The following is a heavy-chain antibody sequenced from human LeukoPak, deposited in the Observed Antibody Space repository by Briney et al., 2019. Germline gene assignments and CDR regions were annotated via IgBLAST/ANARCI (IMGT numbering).Heavy chain of an antibody. CDR2: IYYSGST. V-gene: IGHV4-39*07. CDR1: GGSISSSSYY. Sequence: SETLSLTCTVSGGSISSSSYYWGWIRQPPGKGLEWIGSIYYSGSTYYNPSLKSRVTISVDTSKNQISLRLSSVTAADTAIYYCARGNSDRFPPYMDYWGQGILVIVSS. J-gene: IGHJ4*02. D-gene: IGHD2-21*01. CDR3: ARGNSDRFPPYMDY.